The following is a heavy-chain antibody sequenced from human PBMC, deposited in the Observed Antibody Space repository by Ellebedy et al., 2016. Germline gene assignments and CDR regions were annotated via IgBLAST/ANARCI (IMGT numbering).Heavy chain of an antibody. CDR2: ISGSGDST. J-gene: IGHJ5*02. Sequence: GESLKISXAASGFTFSSYAMSWVRQAPGKGLKWVSAISGSGDSTYYADSVKGRFTISRDNSKNTLSLQMNSLRAEDTAVYYCTLGYSYAPFDPWGQGTLVTVSS. CDR3: TLGYSYAPFDP. D-gene: IGHD5-18*01. V-gene: IGHV3-23*01. CDR1: GFTFSSYA.